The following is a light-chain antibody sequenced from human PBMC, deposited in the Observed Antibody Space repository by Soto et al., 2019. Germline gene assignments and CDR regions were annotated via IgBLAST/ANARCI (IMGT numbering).Light chain of an antibody. CDR3: QQTYSVPFT. CDR2: TAS. Sequence: DIQMTQSPSSLSASVGDRVTITCRASQSINIYLSWYQQKPGKAPELLIHTASSLQSGVPSRLSGSGSGTDFTLTISSLQPEDFATYYCQQTYSVPFTFGPGTKVDIE. V-gene: IGKV1-39*01. CDR1: QSINIY. J-gene: IGKJ3*01.